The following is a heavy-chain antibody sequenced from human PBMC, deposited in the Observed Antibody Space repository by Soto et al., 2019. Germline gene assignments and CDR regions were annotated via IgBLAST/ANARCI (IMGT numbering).Heavy chain of an antibody. Sequence: WGSLRLSCAASGFTLSSYSMNWVRQAPGKGLEWVSSISSSSSYIYYADSVKGRFTISRDNAKNSLYLQMNSLRAEDTAVYYCARVPSGWYRYYYYMDVWGKGTTVTVSS. J-gene: IGHJ6*03. D-gene: IGHD6-19*01. CDR2: ISSSSSYI. CDR3: ARVPSGWYRYYYYMDV. V-gene: IGHV3-21*01. CDR1: GFTLSSYS.